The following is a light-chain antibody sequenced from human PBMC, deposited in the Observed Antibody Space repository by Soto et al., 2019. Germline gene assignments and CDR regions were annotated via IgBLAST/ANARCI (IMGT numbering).Light chain of an antibody. V-gene: IGLV1-40*01. CDR1: SSSVGTAYD. CDR3: QSYDSSLSGSVV. J-gene: IGLJ2*01. Sequence: QSVLTQPPSVSGAPGQRVTISCTGSSSSVGTAYDVNWYQHLPGTAPKLLTYGSTHRPSGVPDRFSGSKSGTSASLAITGLQAQDAADYYCQSYDSSLSGSVVFGGGTKLTVL. CDR2: GST.